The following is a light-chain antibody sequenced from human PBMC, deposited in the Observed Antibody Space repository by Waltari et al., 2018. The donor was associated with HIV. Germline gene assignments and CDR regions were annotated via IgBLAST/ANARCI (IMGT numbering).Light chain of an antibody. CDR2: GNG. Sequence: QSALPQPASVSGSPGQSITISCTGTSSDVCYFNYVSWFQQHPGKAPKLLVYGNGNRPSGVPDRFSGSKAGTSASLAITGLQAEDEADYYCQSFDKSLRGTVVFGGGTKVSVL. J-gene: IGLJ2*01. V-gene: IGLV2-14*01. CDR1: SSDVCYFNY. CDR3: QSFDKSLRGTVV.